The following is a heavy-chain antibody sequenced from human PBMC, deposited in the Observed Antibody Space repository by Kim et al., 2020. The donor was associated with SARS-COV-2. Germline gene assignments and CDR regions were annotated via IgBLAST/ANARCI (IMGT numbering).Heavy chain of an antibody. V-gene: IGHV3-23*01. Sequence: YYADSEQSRSTISRGNSQTMMYMQLNSLRAEDTAIYYCAKRLASSALDVWGQGTTVTVSS. D-gene: IGHD6-6*01. CDR3: AKRLASSALDV. J-gene: IGHJ6*02.